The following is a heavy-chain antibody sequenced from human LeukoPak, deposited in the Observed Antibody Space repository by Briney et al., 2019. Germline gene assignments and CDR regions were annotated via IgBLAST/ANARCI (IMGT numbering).Heavy chain of an antibody. CDR2: MNPNSGNT. J-gene: IGHJ4*02. V-gene: IGHV1-8*02. CDR3: ARRVTRTYYDFWSGYTGVFDY. CDR1: GYTFTSYD. Sequence: GASVKVSCKASGYTFTSYDINWVRQATGQGLEWMGWMNPNSGNTGYAQKFQGRVTMTRNTSISTAYMELSSLRSEGTAVYYCARRVTRTYYDFWSGYTGVFDYWGQGTLVTVSS. D-gene: IGHD3-3*01.